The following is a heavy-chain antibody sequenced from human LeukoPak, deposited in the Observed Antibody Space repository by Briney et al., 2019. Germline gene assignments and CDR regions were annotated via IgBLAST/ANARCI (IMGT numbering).Heavy chain of an antibody. CDR2: LSKSGNT. D-gene: IGHD6-13*01. CDR3: ARTYGSSGLGYFDL. Sequence: SETLSLTCTVSGGSISSYYWSWIRLPPGKGLEWIGYLSKSGNTNYSPSLKSRVTISVDTSKNQFSLKLSSVTAADTAVYYCARTYGSSGLGYFDLWGRGTLVTVSS. J-gene: IGHJ2*01. V-gene: IGHV4-59*01. CDR1: GGSISSYY.